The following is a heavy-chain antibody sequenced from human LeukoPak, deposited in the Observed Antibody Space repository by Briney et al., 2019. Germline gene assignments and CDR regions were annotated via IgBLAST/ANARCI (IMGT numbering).Heavy chain of an antibody. V-gene: IGHV3-53*01. CDR3: ARDPWQDGTDY. D-gene: IGHD1-1*01. Sequence: GGSLRLSCAASGFTVSSNYMSWVRQAPGKGLEWVSVIYSGGSTYYADSVKGRFTISRDNSKNTLYLQMNSLRAEDTAVYYCARDPWQDGTDYWGQGTLVTVSS. CDR2: IYSGGST. J-gene: IGHJ4*02. CDR1: GFTVSSNY.